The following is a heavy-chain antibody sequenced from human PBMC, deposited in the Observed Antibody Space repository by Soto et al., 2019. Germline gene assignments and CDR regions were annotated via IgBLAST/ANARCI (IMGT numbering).Heavy chain of an antibody. CDR2: IIPIFGTA. D-gene: IGHD1-26*01. CDR1: GSTFSSYA. CDR3: ASVLVGATYYYGMDV. Sequence: QVQLVQSGAEVKKPGSSVKVSCKASGSTFSSYAISWVRQAPGQGLEWMGGIIPIFGTADYAQKFQGRVTITADESTSTAYMELSSLRSEDTALYYCASVLVGATYYYGMDVWGQGTTVTVSS. J-gene: IGHJ6*02. V-gene: IGHV1-69*12.